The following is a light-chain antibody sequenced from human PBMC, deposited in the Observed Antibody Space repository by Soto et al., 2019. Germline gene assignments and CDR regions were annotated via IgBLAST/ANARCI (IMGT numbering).Light chain of an antibody. CDR3: GAWDDGVGTYV. J-gene: IGLJ1*01. V-gene: IGLV1-51*02. Sequence: QSALTQPPSVSAAPGQSITISCSGSSYNIGTSFVSWYQQLPGTVPKLLMYENNKRPSGIPDRFSGSKSATSATLDITGLQTGDEADYYCGAWDDGVGTYVFGTGTKLTVL. CDR1: SYNIGTSF. CDR2: ENN.